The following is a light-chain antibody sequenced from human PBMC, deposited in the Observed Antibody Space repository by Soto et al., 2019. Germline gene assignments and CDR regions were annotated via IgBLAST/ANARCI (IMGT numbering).Light chain of an antibody. V-gene: IGKV3-15*01. J-gene: IGKJ5*01. CDR2: GAS. CDR1: HNIYSN. CDR3: QQYGSSPIT. Sequence: GMTQSPATLSVSPGERATLSCRASHNIYSNVACYQQRPGQAPRLLICGASTRATGIPARFSGSGSGTEFTLTTSSLQSEDFAVYYCQQYGSSPITFGQGTRLEI.